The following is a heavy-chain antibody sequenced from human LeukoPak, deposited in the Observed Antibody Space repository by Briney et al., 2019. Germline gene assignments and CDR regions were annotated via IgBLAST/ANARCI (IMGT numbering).Heavy chain of an antibody. Sequence: SVKVSCKASGGTFSSYAISWVRQAPGQGLEWMGGIIPIFGTANYAQKFQGRVTITADESTSTAYMDLSSLRSEDTAVYYCARDREVDTAMVRGYFDYWGQGTLVTVSS. D-gene: IGHD5-18*01. CDR1: GGTFSSYA. CDR2: IIPIFGTA. CDR3: ARDREVDTAMVRGYFDY. J-gene: IGHJ4*02. V-gene: IGHV1-69*13.